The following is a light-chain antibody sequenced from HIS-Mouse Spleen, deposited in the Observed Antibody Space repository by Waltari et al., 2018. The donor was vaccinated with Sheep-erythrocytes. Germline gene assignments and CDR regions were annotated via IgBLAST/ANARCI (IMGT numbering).Light chain of an antibody. J-gene: IGKJ2*01. Sequence: EIVLTQSPATLPLSPGERATLSCRASQSVSSYFAWYQQKPGQAPRLLIYDASNRATGIPARFSGSGSGTDFTLTISSLEPEDFAVYYCQQRSNWYTFGQGTKLEIK. CDR2: DAS. V-gene: IGKV3-11*01. CDR1: QSVSSY. CDR3: QQRSNWYT.